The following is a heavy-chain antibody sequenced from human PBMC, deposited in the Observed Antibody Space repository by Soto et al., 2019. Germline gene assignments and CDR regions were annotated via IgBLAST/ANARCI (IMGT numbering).Heavy chain of an antibody. CDR1: GFTFSSYG. V-gene: IGHV3-33*01. D-gene: IGHD1-7*01. Sequence: GGSLRLSCAASGFTFSSYGMHWVRQAPGKGLEWVAVIWYDGSNKYYADSVKGRFTISRDNSKNTLYLQMNSLRAEDTAVYYCARDVGTTYYYFDYWGQGTLVTVSS. J-gene: IGHJ4*02. CDR3: ARDVGTTYYYFDY. CDR2: IWYDGSNK.